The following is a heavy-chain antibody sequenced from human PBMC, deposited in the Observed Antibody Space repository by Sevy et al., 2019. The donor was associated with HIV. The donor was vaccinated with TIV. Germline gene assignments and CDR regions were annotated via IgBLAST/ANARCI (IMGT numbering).Heavy chain of an antibody. D-gene: IGHD3-22*01. V-gene: IGHV3-23*01. CDR3: AKPTLIVVVITPDAFDI. J-gene: IGHJ3*02. Sequence: GGSPRLSCAASGFTFSSYAMSWVRQAPGKGLEWVSAISGSGGSTYYADSVKGRFTISRDNSKNTLYLQMNSLRAEDTAVYYCAKPTLIVVVITPDAFDIWGQGTMVTVSS. CDR2: ISGSGGST. CDR1: GFTFSSYA.